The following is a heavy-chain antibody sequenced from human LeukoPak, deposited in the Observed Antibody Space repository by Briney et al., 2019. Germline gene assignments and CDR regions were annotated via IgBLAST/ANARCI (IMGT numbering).Heavy chain of an antibody. Sequence: GGSLRLSCAASGFTFSNAWMSWVRQAPGKGLEWVGCIKSKTDGRTTDYAAPVKGRFTISRDDSKNTLYLQMNSLKTGDTAVYYCTTKTLYDYVLGWGERTLVTVSS. J-gene: IGHJ4*02. CDR2: IKSKTDGRTT. CDR1: GFTFSNAW. D-gene: IGHD3-16*01. V-gene: IGHV3-15*01. CDR3: TTKTLYDYVLG.